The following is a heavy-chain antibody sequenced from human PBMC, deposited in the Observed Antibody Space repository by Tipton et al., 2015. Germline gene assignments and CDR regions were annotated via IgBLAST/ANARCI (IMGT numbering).Heavy chain of an antibody. J-gene: IGHJ4*02. Sequence: QSGAEVKKPGSSVKVSCKASGGTFSNSAITWVRQAPGQGLEWMGGIIPMFGTANYAQKFQDRVTITADKSTSTAYMELNSLRSEDTAVYYCTRTYYWGEGTLVTVSS. CDR3: TRTYY. CDR1: GGTFSNSA. V-gene: IGHV1-69*06. CDR2: IIPMFGTA.